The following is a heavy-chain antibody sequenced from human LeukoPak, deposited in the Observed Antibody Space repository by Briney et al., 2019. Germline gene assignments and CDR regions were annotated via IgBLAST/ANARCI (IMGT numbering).Heavy chain of an antibody. CDR3: ARGWPHDYDILTGPRDYFDY. D-gene: IGHD3-9*01. J-gene: IGHJ4*02. V-gene: IGHV4-61*01. CDR2: IYYSGST. CDR1: GGSVSSSSYY. Sequence: PSETLSLTCTVSGGSVSSSSYYWSWIRQPPGEGLEWIGYIYYSGSTNYNPSPRSRVTISVDTSKNQFSLMLNSVTAADTAVYYCARGWPHDYDILTGPRDYFDYWGQGTLVTVSS.